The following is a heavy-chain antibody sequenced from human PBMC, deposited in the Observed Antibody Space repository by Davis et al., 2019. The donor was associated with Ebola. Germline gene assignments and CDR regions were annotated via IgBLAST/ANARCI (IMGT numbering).Heavy chain of an antibody. J-gene: IGHJ4*02. CDR3: AGGRSSGSDY. V-gene: IGHV4-34*01. D-gene: IGHD6-19*01. CDR1: GGSFSGYY. CDR2: INHSGST. Sequence: MPSETLSLTCAVYGGSFSGYYWCWIRQPPGKGLEWIGEINHSGSTNYNPSLKSRITISVDTSKNQFSLKLSSVTAADTAVYYCAGGRSSGSDYWGQGTLVTVSS.